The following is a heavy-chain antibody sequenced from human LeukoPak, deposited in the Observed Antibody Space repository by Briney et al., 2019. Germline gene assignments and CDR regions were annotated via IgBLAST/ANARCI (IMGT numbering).Heavy chain of an antibody. Sequence: SQTLSLTCAISGDSVSSNSAAWHWLRQSPSRGLEWLGRTYYRSKWYNDYAVSVKSRITINPDTSKNQFSLQLNSVTPEDTAVYYCARVRTGIAVAGDYYFDYWGQGTLVTVSS. CDR3: ARVRTGIAVAGDYYFDY. CDR2: TYYRSKWYN. V-gene: IGHV6-1*01. J-gene: IGHJ4*02. D-gene: IGHD6-19*01. CDR1: GDSVSSNSAA.